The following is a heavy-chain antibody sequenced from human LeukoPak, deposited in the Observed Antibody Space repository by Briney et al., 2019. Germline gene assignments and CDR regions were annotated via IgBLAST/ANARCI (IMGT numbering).Heavy chain of an antibody. CDR1: GFTFSSYA. D-gene: IGHD3-22*01. CDR2: TSGSGGST. V-gene: IGHV3-23*01. CDR3: AKSCDSSGYLSYYYYGMDV. Sequence: QTGGSLRLSCAASGFTFSSYAMSWVRQAPGKGLEWVSATSGSGGSTYYADSVKGRFTISRDNSKNTLYLQMNSLRAEDTAVYYCAKSCDSSGYLSYYYYGMDVWGQGTTVTVSS. J-gene: IGHJ6*02.